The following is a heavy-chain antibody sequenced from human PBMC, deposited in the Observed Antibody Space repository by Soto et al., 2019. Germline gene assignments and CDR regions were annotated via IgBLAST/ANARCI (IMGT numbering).Heavy chain of an antibody. Sequence: QLQLQESSSGLVKPSQTLSLTCAVSGGSISSGGYSWSWIRQPPGKGLEWIGYIYHSGSTYYNPSLKSRVTISVDRSKSQFSLKLSSVTAADTAVYYCARGVTISEDWFDPWGQGTLVTVSS. D-gene: IGHD3-3*01. CDR2: IYHSGST. V-gene: IGHV4-30-2*01. J-gene: IGHJ5*02. CDR1: GGSISSGGYS. CDR3: ARGVTISEDWFDP.